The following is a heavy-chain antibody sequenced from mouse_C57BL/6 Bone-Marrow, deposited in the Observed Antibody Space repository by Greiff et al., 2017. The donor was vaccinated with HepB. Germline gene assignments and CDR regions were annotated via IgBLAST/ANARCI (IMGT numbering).Heavy chain of an antibody. J-gene: IGHJ1*03. CDR1: GFSFNTYA. CDR2: IRSESNNYAT. V-gene: IGHV10-1*01. CDR3: VRLTVVPPWYFDV. D-gene: IGHD1-1*01. Sequence: EVQLQESGGGLVQPKGSLKLSCAASGFSFNTYAMNWVRQAAGKGLEWVARIRSESNNYATYYADSVKDRFTISRVDSESMLYLQMNNFKTEETSMYYCVRLTVVPPWYFDVWGTGTTVTVSS.